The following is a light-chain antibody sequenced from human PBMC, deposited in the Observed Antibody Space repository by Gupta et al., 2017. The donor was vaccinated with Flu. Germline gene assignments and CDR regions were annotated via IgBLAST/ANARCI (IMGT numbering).Light chain of an antibody. Sequence: DFVLTQSPASLTLSLGERATINCKSSQSVLYTSNNKNYLAWYQQRPGQPPKLLIYWASTRESGVHDRFSGSGSETDFTLTIDSLRAEDVAIYFCQQYYGTPFTFGPGTKVQIK. CDR2: WAS. CDR1: QSVLYTSNNKNY. CDR3: QQYYGTPFT. J-gene: IGKJ3*01. V-gene: IGKV4-1*01.